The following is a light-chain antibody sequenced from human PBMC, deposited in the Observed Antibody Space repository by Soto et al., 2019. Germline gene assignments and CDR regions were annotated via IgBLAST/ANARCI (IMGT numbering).Light chain of an antibody. CDR2: DVS. CDR1: SSDVGGYNY. Sequence: QSVLTQPRSVSGSPGQSVTISCPGTSSDVGGYNYVSWYQQHPGKAPKLMIYDVSKRPSGVPDRFSGSKSGNTASLTISGLQAEDEADYYCCSYAGSYTNWVFGGGTKVTVL. CDR3: CSYAGSYTNWV. V-gene: IGLV2-11*01. J-gene: IGLJ3*02.